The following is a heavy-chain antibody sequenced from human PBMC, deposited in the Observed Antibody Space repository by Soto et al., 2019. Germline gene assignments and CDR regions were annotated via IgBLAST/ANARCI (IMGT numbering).Heavy chain of an antibody. D-gene: IGHD5-12*01. CDR1: GGSVSSGSYY. Sequence: SETLSLTCTVSGGSVSSGSYYWSWIRQPPGKGLEWIGYIYYSGSTNYNPSLKSRVTISVDTSKNQFSLKLSSVTAAGTAVYYCASSSGYDTLDYWGQGTLVTVSS. CDR3: ASSSGYDTLDY. J-gene: IGHJ4*02. V-gene: IGHV4-61*01. CDR2: IYYSGST.